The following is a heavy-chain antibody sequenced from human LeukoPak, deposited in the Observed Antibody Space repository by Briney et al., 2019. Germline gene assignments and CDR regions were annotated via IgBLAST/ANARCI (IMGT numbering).Heavy chain of an antibody. V-gene: IGHV4-59*08. CDR1: GGSISSYY. Sequence: SETLSLTCTVSGGSISSYYWSWIRQPPGKGLEWIGYIYYSGSTNYNPSLKSRVTISVDTSKIQFSLKLSSVTAADTAVYYCARGIVVVPAAGNWFDPWGQGTLVTVSS. J-gene: IGHJ5*02. D-gene: IGHD2-2*01. CDR3: ARGIVVVPAAGNWFDP. CDR2: IYYSGST.